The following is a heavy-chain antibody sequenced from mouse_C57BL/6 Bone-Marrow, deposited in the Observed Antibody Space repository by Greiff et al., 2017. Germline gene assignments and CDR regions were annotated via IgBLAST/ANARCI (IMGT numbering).Heavy chain of an antibody. Sequence: VQLKESGGGLVKPGGSLKLSCAASGFTFSDYGMHWVRQAPEKGLEWVAYISSGSSTINSADTVKGRFTITRANAKNPLMLQMTSLRSENTAMYYCATEYYAMDYWGQGTSVTVSS. CDR3: ATEYYAMDY. J-gene: IGHJ4*01. CDR2: ISSGSSTI. CDR1: GFTFSDYG. V-gene: IGHV5-17*01.